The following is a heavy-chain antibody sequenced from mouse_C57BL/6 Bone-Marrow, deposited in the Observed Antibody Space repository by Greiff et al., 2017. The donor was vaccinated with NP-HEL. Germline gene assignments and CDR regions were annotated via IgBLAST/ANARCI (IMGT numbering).Heavy chain of an antibody. CDR3: ARQYDYDDLDY. Sequence: EVKLVESGGGLVKPGGSLKLSCAASGFTFSSYTMSWVRQTPEKRLEWVATISGGGGNTYYPDSVRGRFTISRDNAKNTLYLQMSSLRSEDTALYYCARQYDYDDLDYWGQGTTLTVSS. V-gene: IGHV5-9*01. CDR1: GFTFSSYT. J-gene: IGHJ2*01. D-gene: IGHD2-4*01. CDR2: ISGGGGNT.